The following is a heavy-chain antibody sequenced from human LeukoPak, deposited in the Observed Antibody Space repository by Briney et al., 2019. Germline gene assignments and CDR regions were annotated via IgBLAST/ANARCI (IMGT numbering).Heavy chain of an antibody. V-gene: IGHV5-51*01. Sequence: GESLKISYKGSGYSITSYWIAWVRQMPGKGLEWMGMIYPADSDIRYSPSFQGQVTISADKSISTAYLQWSSLKASDTAMYYCARQEYCSGGSCYTWFDPWGQGTLVTVSS. CDR2: IYPADSDI. CDR1: GYSITSYW. D-gene: IGHD2-15*01. J-gene: IGHJ5*02. CDR3: ARQEYCSGGSCYTWFDP.